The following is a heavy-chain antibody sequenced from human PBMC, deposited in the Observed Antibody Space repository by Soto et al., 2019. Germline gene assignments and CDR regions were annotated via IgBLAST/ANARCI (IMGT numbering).Heavy chain of an antibody. Sequence: GGSLRLSCAASGFTFSSYEMNWVRQAPGKGLEWVSYISSSATTTYYADSVKGRFTISRDNAKNSLYLQMNSLRAEDTAVYYCARADGYSYGYLDYWGQGNLVTVSS. CDR2: ISSSATTT. CDR1: GFTFSSYE. V-gene: IGHV3-48*03. D-gene: IGHD5-18*01. CDR3: ARADGYSYGYLDY. J-gene: IGHJ4*02.